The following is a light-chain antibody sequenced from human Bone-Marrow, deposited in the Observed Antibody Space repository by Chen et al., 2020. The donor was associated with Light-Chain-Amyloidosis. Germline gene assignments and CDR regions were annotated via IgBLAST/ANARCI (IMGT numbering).Light chain of an antibody. CDR2: NTN. J-gene: IGLJ3*02. V-gene: IGLV7-46*01. CDR3: LFSYNGTWV. CDR1: TGTVTSGHY. Sequence: QAGVTQEPSLTVSPAGTVTLTCGSSTGTVTSGHYPSWFQQKPCKAPRTLISNTNNTHSWTPARCSGSLLGGKAALTLSGAQPEDEAEYFCLFSYNGTWVFGGGTELTVL.